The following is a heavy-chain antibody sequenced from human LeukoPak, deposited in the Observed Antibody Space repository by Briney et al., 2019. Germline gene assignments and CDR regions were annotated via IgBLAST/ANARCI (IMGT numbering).Heavy chain of an antibody. CDR3: ARVLTNYYYMDV. D-gene: IGHD3-9*01. CDR1: GCTFSNYN. CDR2: ISSSRSNI. V-gene: IGHV3-48*04. Sequence: PGGSLRLSCAASGCTFSNYNMIWVRQAPGKGLEWVSDISSSRSNINYADSVRGRFTISRDNARNSLYLLMNSLTAEDTAVYYCARVLTNYYYMDVWGKGTTVTVSS. J-gene: IGHJ6*03.